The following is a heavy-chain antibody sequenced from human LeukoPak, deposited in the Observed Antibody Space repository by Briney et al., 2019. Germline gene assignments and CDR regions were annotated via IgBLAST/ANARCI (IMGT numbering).Heavy chain of an antibody. V-gene: IGHV1-69*05. D-gene: IGHD3-10*01. Sequence: GASVKVSCKASGGTFSSYAISWVRQAPGQGLEWMGGIIPMFAPARYAQNFQGRVTITTDESTSTAYMELSSLKSEDTAVYYCARGAHSGSYSSWFRPWGQGTLVTVSS. CDR2: IIPMFAPA. CDR1: GGTFSSYA. CDR3: ARGAHSGSYSSWFRP. J-gene: IGHJ5*02.